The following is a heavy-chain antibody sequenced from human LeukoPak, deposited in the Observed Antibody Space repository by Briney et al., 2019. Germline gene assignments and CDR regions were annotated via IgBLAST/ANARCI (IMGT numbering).Heavy chain of an antibody. V-gene: IGHV3-9*01. Sequence: GGSLRLSCAASGFSFDDYVMHWVRHAPGKGLEWVSGISWNSGTISYADSVKGRFTISRDNAKNSLYLQMNSLRPEDTALYYCATDLSSASDTFHIWGQGTMVTVSS. J-gene: IGHJ3*02. CDR3: ATDLSSASDTFHI. CDR1: GFSFDDYV. CDR2: ISWNSGTI. D-gene: IGHD6-19*01.